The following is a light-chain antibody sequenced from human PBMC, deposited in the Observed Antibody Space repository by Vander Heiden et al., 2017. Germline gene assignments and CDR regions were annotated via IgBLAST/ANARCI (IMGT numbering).Light chain of an antibody. J-gene: IGLJ1*01. V-gene: IGLV2-11*01. CDR1: SSDVGGYNY. CDR3: CSFAGSPYV. CDR2: DVT. Sequence: QSVLTQPRSVSGSPGQSVTISCTGTSSDVGGYNYVSWYQQHPGKAPKLMIDDVTKRPSGVPDRFSGSKSGNTASLTISGLQADDEADYYCCSFAGSPYVFGSGTEVTVL.